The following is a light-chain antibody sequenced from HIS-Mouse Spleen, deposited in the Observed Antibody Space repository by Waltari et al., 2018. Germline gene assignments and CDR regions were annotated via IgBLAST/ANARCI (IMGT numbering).Light chain of an antibody. CDR1: SSNIGSNY. CDR2: RNN. CDR3: AAWDDSLSGVV. J-gene: IGLJ2*01. V-gene: IGLV1-47*01. Sequence: QSVLTQPPSASGTAGQRVTISCSGSSSNIGSNYVFWYQQLPGTAPKLLIYRNNQQPSGVPDRFSGSKSGTSASLAISGLRSEDEADYYCAAWDDSLSGVVFGGGTKLTVL.